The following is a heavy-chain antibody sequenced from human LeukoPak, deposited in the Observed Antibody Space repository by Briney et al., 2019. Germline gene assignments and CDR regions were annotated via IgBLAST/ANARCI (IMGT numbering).Heavy chain of an antibody. J-gene: IGHJ3*02. Sequence: GGSLRLSCAASGFTFSSYWMHWVRQAPGKGLVWVSRINSDGSSTSYADSVKGRFTISRDNAKNTLYLQMNSLRAEDTAVYYCASAGAEDAFDIWGQGTMVTVSS. D-gene: IGHD1-14*01. CDR3: ASAGAEDAFDI. V-gene: IGHV3-74*01. CDR1: GFTFSSYW. CDR2: INSDGSST.